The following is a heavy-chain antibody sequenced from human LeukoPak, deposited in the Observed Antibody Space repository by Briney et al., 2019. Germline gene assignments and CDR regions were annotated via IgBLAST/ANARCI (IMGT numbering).Heavy chain of an antibody. V-gene: IGHV4-59*01. CDR1: GGSISDYY. D-gene: IGHD3-3*01. CDR3: ARGDFCSKSNCYLRPMDV. CDR2: IYYSGST. Sequence: SETLSLTCTVSGGSISDYYWNWIRQPPGKGLEWIGYIYYSGSTTYNPSLKSRVTMSVDTAKNQFSLRVRSVTAADAAVYYCARGDFCSKSNCYLRPMDVWGIGTTVTVFS. J-gene: IGHJ6*03.